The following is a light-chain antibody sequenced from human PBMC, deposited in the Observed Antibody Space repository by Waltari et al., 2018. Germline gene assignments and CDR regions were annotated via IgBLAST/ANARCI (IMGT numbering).Light chain of an antibody. CDR3: QSYDNTNYVV. J-gene: IGLJ2*01. Sequence: FVLSQPHSVSESPGKTVTISCTPRSATVAANYLHWYQRRPGSVPTIVIYKDNERPSGVPDRFSGSADRYSGSASLTISGLRAEDEADYCCQSYDNTNYVVFGGWTKLTVL. CDR1: SATVAANY. CDR2: KDN. V-gene: IGLV6-57*03.